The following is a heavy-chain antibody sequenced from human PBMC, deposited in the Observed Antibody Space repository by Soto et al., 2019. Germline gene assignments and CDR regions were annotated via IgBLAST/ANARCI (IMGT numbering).Heavy chain of an antibody. CDR3: ARGIFLATASAYFDY. CDR2: IYYSGTT. Sequence: WTWLRQHPGQGLEWIGYIYYSGTTYYSPSLKSRVTISIDTSDNQFSLKMNSVTAADTAVYYCARGIFLATASAYFDYWGQGALVTVSS. J-gene: IGHJ4*02. V-gene: IGHV4-31*02. D-gene: IGHD5-18*01.